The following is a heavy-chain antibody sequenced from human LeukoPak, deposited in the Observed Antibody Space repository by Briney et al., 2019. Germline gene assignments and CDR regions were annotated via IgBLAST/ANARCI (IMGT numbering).Heavy chain of an antibody. CDR2: INPNSGGT. D-gene: IGHD3-22*01. Sequence: ASVKVSCKASGYTFTGYYMHWVRQAPGQGLEWMGRINPNSGGTNYAQKFQGRVTMTRDTSISTAYMELSRLRSDDTAVYYCATDAYYYDSSGYSTSVHYFDYWGQGTRVTVSS. J-gene: IGHJ4*02. V-gene: IGHV1-2*06. CDR1: GYTFTGYY. CDR3: ATDAYYYDSSGYSTSVHYFDY.